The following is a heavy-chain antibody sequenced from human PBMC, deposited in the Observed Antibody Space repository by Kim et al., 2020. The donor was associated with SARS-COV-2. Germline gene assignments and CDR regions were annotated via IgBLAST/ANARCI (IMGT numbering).Heavy chain of an antibody. V-gene: IGHV4-39*02. D-gene: IGHD5-18*01. CDR2: ST. Sequence: STSYNPSLHSRVTISIDTSKSHMSLRLTSVTAADTAVYFCARGQDTAKAGYWGQGTLVTVSS. CDR3: ARGQDTAKAGY. J-gene: IGHJ4*02.